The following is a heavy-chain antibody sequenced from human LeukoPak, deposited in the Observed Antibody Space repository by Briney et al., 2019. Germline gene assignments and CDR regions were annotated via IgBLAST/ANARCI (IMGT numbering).Heavy chain of an antibody. Sequence: SETLSLTCTVSGGSLSSYYWSWIRQPAGKGLEWIGRIYTSGSTNYNPSLKSRVTMSVDTSKSQFSLKLSSVTAADTAVYYCARDSRDYYGSGSYYNAWYFDLWGRGTLVTVSS. V-gene: IGHV4-4*07. J-gene: IGHJ2*01. CDR1: GGSLSSYY. D-gene: IGHD3-10*01. CDR3: ARDSRDYYGSGSYYNAWYFDL. CDR2: IYTSGST.